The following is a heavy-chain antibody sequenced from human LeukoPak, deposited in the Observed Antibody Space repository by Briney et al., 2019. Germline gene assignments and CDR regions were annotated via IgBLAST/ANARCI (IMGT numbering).Heavy chain of an antibody. V-gene: IGHV4-39*01. D-gene: IGHD3-3*01. CDR2: VYYSGST. Sequence: SETLSLTCTVSNGSLSSGGYYWGWIRQSPGKGLEGIGSVYYSGSTYYDPSLKSRVTISVDTSKNQFSLKLSSVTAADSAVYYCARHFWSGTDYFDYWGQGTLVTVSS. CDR1: NGSLSSGGYY. CDR3: ARHFWSGTDYFDY. J-gene: IGHJ4*02.